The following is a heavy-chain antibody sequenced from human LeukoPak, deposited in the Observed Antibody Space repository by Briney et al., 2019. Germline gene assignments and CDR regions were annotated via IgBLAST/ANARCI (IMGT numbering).Heavy chain of an antibody. Sequence: GGSLRLSCSASGFTFSNYAMFWVRQAPGKGLEYISAISSNGRSTYYADSVEGRFTISRDNSKNTLDLQMSSLRPGDTSTYYCVRRAGSYYFDYRGQGSLVTVSS. V-gene: IGHV3-64D*06. CDR3: VRRAGSYYFDY. J-gene: IGHJ4*02. D-gene: IGHD1-26*01. CDR2: ISSNGRST. CDR1: GFTFSNYA.